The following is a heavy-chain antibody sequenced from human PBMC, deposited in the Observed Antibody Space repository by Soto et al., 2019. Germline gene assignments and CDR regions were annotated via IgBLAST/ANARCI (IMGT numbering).Heavy chain of an antibody. V-gene: IGHV3-33*01. CDR1: GFSFRSYG. Sequence: SLRISCAASGFSFRSYGMHAVRMEQGKGLEWLAVIWYDGSNKYYADSVKGRFTISRDNSKNTLYLQMNSLRGEDTAWYYCARDFRFLDWYIADYWGQGTRVTVSS. CDR3: ARDFRFLDWYIADY. D-gene: IGHD3-3*01. J-gene: IGHJ4*02. CDR2: IWYDGSNK.